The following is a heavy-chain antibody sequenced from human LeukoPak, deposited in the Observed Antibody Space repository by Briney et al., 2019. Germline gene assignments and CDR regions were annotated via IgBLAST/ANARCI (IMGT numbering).Heavy chain of an antibody. V-gene: IGHV3-7*03. CDR3: ARGRYSGTTYYFDY. J-gene: IGHJ4*02. Sequence: GGSLRLSCAASGFTFSSYWMSWVRQVPGKGLKWVANIKKDGSETYYVDSVKGRFTISRDNAKNSLYLQMNSLRAEDTAMYYCARGRYSGTTYYFDYWGQGTLVTVSS. CDR1: GFTFSSYW. D-gene: IGHD5-12*01. CDR2: IKKDGSET.